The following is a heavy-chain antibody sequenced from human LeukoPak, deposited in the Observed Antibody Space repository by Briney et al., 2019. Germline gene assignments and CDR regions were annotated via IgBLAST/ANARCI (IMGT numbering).Heavy chain of an antibody. CDR3: ARLYGGYYYYMDV. D-gene: IGHD4-23*01. CDR2: IYYIGST. J-gene: IGHJ6*03. V-gene: IGHV4-59*08. CDR1: GGSISCHY. Sequence: PSETLSLTCTVSGGSISCHYWSWIRQPPGKGLECIGYIYYIGSTYYNPSLKSRVTISVDTSKNQFSLKLSSVTAADTAVYYCARLYGGYYYYMDVWGKGTTVTVSS.